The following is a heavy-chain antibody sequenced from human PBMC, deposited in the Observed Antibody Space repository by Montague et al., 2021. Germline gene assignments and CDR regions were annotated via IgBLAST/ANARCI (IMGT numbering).Heavy chain of an antibody. Sequence: QSGAEVKKPGESLKTSCKGFGYSFTSHWIGWVRQMPGKGLEWMGIIHPGTSDTRYSPSFQGQVTISVDKSINTAYLQWSSLKASDTAMFYCARLITTFGGVSSPNDYWGQGTLVTVSS. V-gene: IGHV5-51*01. D-gene: IGHD3-16*01. CDR2: IHPGTSDT. CDR1: GYSFTSHW. CDR3: ARLITTFGGVSSPNDY. J-gene: IGHJ4*02.